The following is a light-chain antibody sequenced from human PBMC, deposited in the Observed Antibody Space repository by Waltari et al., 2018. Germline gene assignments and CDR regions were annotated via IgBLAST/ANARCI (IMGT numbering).Light chain of an antibody. CDR1: SGHSSNI. V-gene: IGLV4-69*01. CDR3: QTGGHGTWV. CDR2: VNRDGSH. Sequence: QLVLTQSPSASASLGASVKLTCTLSSGHSSNIIAWHQQQQEKGPRYLMKVNRDGSHSKGDEIPVRFSGSSSGAERYLTISSVQSEDEADYYCQTGGHGTWVFGGGTKLTVL. J-gene: IGLJ3*02.